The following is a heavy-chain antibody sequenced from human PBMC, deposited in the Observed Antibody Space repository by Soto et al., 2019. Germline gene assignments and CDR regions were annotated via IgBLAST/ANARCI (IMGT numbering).Heavy chain of an antibody. CDR3: ARSSRGSSAGDY. CDR1: GGTFSSYA. CDR2: IIPIFSTA. Sequence: QLQLVQSGAEVKKPGSSVKVSCKASGGTFSSYAISWVRQAPGQGLEWMGGIIPIFSTAKYAQKFQGRGTITADESTSTAYMELSSLRSEDTAVYYCARSSRGSSAGDYWGQGTLVTVSS. V-gene: IGHV1-69*01. D-gene: IGHD6-6*01. J-gene: IGHJ4*02.